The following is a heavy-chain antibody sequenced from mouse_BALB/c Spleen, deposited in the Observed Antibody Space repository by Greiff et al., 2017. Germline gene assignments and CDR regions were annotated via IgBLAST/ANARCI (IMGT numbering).Heavy chain of an antibody. V-gene: IGHV5-6-5*01. Sequence: EVQVVESGGGLVKPGGSLKLSCAASGFTFSSYAMSWVRQTPEKRLEWVASISSGGSTYYPDSVKGRFTISRDNARNILYLQMSSLRSEDTAMYYCARGHYGSSYYAMDYGGQGTSVTVSS. D-gene: IGHD1-1*01. J-gene: IGHJ4*01. CDR2: ISSGGST. CDR1: GFTFSSYA. CDR3: ARGHYGSSYYAMDY.